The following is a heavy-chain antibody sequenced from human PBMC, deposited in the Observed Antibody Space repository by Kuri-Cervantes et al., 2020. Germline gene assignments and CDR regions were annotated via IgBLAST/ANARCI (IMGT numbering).Heavy chain of an antibody. J-gene: IGHJ6*02. V-gene: IGHV3-53*01. Sequence: GGSMRLSCAASRFTVSSNYMSWVSQAPGKGLEWVSVIYSGGSTYYAYSVKGRFTISRDNAKNTLYLQMNSLRAEDTAVYYCALAYCGGDCSGTYYYYGMDVWGQGTTVTVSS. CDR2: IYSGGST. CDR3: ALAYCGGDCSGTYYYYGMDV. CDR1: RFTVSSNY. D-gene: IGHD2-21*02.